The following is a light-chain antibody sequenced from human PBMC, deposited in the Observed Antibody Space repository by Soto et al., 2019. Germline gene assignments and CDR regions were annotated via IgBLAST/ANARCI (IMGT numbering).Light chain of an antibody. V-gene: IGKV2-30*02. J-gene: IGKJ1*01. CDR2: KVS. CDR3: MQGTHWPPT. Sequence: DVVMTQSPLSLPVTLGQPASISCRSSQSLVRSDGDTYLNWFQQRPGQSPRRLIYKVSNRDSGVPDRFSGSGSDTDFTLEISRVEAEDVGIYYCMQGTHWPPTFGQGTKVEIK. CDR1: QSLVRSDGDTY.